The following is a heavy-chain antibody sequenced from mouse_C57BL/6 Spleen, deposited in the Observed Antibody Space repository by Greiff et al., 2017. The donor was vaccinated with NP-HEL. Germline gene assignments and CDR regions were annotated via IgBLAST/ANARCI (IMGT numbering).Heavy chain of an antibody. V-gene: IGHV1-82*01. CDR3: TTLDY. J-gene: IGHJ2*01. CDR1: GYAFSSSW. CDR2: IYPGDGDT. Sequence: QVQLQQSGPELVKPGASVKISCKASGYAFSSSWMNWVKQRPGKGLEWIGRIYPGDGDTNYNGKFKGKAILTADKSSSTAYMEHRSLTSEDSAVYYCTTLDYWGQGTTLTVSS.